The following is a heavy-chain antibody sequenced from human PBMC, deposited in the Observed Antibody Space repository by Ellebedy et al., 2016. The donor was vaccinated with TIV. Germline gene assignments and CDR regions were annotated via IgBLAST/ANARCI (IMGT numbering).Heavy chain of an antibody. J-gene: IGHJ4*02. CDR1: GDSISNTNW. V-gene: IGHV4-4*02. CDR3: ARGADAYKSGRY. Sequence: SETLSLXCSVSGDSISNTNWWNWVRQPPGKGLEWIGEIFHLGSTNYNLSLKSRVTISVDTSQNQFSLKVNSVTAADTAVYFCARGADAYKSGRYWGQGTLVTVSS. CDR2: IFHLGST. D-gene: IGHD5-24*01.